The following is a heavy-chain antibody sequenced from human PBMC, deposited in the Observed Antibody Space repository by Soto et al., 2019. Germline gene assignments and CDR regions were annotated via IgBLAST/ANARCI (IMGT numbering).Heavy chain of an antibody. V-gene: IGHV3-33*01. J-gene: IGHJ4*02. Sequence: QVPLVESGGGVVHPGRSLRLSCAASGFTFTTYAMHWVRQAPGKGLEWVALFWHDGTKIYYADPVRGRFTVSRDNSRNTLYLVMSSLRAEDTAVYYCARGVAPFDYWGRGTQVTVSS. CDR2: FWHDGTKI. D-gene: IGHD5-12*01. CDR1: GFTFTTYA. CDR3: ARGVAPFDY.